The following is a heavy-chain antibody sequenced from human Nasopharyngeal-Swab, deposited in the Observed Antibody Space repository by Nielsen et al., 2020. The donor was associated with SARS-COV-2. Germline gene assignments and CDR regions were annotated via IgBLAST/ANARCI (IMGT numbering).Heavy chain of an antibody. V-gene: IGHV4-59*08. J-gene: IGHJ6*04. CDR3: ARRAVGGYHPNYYYGMDV. D-gene: IGHD5-18*01. CDR2: IYYSGST. Sequence: WIRQPPGKGLEWIGYIYYSGSTNYNPSLKSRVTISVDTSKNQFSLKLSSVTAADTAVYYCARRAVGGYHPNYYYGMDVWGKGTTVTVSS.